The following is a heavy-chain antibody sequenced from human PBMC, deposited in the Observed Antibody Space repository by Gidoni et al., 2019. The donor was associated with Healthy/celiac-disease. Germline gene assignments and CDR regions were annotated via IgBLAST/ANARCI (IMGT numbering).Heavy chain of an antibody. J-gene: IGHJ4*02. V-gene: IGHV3-21*01. CDR3: ARPKTPSGWLPIDY. Sequence: EVQLVESGGGLVKPGGSLRLSCAAAGFTFSSYSMNWVRQAPGKGLEWVSSISSSSSYIYYADSVKGRFTISRDNAKNSLYLQMNSLRAEDTAVYYCARPKTPSGWLPIDYWGQGTLVTVSS. CDR1: GFTFSSYS. D-gene: IGHD6-19*01. CDR2: ISSSSSYI.